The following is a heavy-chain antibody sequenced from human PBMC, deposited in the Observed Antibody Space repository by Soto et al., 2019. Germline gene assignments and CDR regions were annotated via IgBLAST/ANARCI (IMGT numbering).Heavy chain of an antibody. CDR2: ISYDGNNK. D-gene: IGHD6-19*01. CDR3: AKNGYSSGWYGDY. V-gene: IGHV3-30*18. J-gene: IGHJ4*02. CDR1: GFTFRTNA. Sequence: QVQLVESGGGVVQPGRSLRLSCAASGFTFRTNAMHWVRQAPGKGLEWVAVISYDGNNKCYADSVKGRFTISRDNSKNTLYLQMNSLRAEDTAVYYCAKNGYSSGWYGDYWGQGTLVTVSS.